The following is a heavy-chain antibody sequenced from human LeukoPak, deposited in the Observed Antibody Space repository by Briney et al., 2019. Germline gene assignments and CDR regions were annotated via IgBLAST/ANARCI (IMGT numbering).Heavy chain of an antibody. CDR2: IYYSGST. J-gene: IGHJ3*02. Sequence: SETLSLTCTVSGGSISSYYWSWIRQPPGKGLEWIGHIYYSGSTNYNPSLKSRVTISVDTSKNQFSLKLSSVTAADTAVYYCARGLGYCSSTSCYTGGVDAFDIWGQGTMVTVSS. V-gene: IGHV4-59*01. CDR1: GGSISSYY. CDR3: ARGLGYCSSTSCYTGGVDAFDI. D-gene: IGHD2-2*02.